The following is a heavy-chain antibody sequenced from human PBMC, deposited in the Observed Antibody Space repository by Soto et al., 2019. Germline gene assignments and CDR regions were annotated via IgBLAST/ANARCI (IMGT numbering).Heavy chain of an antibody. Sequence: SETLSLTCAVYGGSFSGYYWSWIRQPPGKGLEWIGEINHSGSTNYNPSLKSRVTISVDTSKNQFSLKLSSVTAADTAVYYCARGYYGSRGRPKEDYWGQGTLVTVS. V-gene: IGHV4-34*01. D-gene: IGHD3-22*01. CDR1: GGSFSGYY. J-gene: IGHJ4*02. CDR2: INHSGST. CDR3: ARGYYGSRGRPKEDY.